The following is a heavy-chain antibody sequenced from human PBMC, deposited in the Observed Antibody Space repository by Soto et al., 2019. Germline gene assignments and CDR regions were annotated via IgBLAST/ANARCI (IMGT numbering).Heavy chain of an antibody. V-gene: IGHV3-7*01. CDR1: GFAFNSYW. CDR3: VTDTAVTIS. J-gene: IGHJ5*02. Sequence: EVQLVESGGGLVQPGGSLRLSCAASGFAFNSYWMSWVRQAPGKGLEGVANINQDGSEKYYVDSVKGRFTISRDNAKNSLYLQMNSLRAEDTAVYYCVTDTAVTISWGQGTLVTVSS. D-gene: IGHD3-10*01. CDR2: INQDGSEK.